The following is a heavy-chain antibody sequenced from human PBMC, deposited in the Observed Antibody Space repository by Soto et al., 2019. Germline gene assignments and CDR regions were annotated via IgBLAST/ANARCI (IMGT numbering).Heavy chain of an antibody. Sequence: GGSLRLSCAASGFTVSSNYMSWVRQAPGKGLEWVSVIYSGGSTYYADSEKGRFTISRDNSKNTLYLQMNSLRAEDTAVYYCARGGAPHYYDSSGYDNWFDPWGQGTLVTVSS. CDR2: IYSGGST. J-gene: IGHJ5*02. V-gene: IGHV3-53*01. CDR3: ARGGAPHYYDSSGYDNWFDP. CDR1: GFTVSSNY. D-gene: IGHD3-22*01.